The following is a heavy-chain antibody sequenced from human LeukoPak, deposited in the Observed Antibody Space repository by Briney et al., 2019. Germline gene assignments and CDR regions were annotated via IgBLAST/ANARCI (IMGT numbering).Heavy chain of an antibody. CDR3: TTEERTYYYYMDV. CDR1: GFTFSNVW. J-gene: IGHJ6*03. Sequence: PGGSLRLSCTASGFTFSNVWMSWVRQTPGKGLEWVGRIKRKSDGGTTEYAAPVKGRFTISRDDSKDTLYLQMNSLKTEDTAVYYCTTEERTYYYYMDVWGKGTTVTVSS. CDR2: IKRKSDGGTT. D-gene: IGHD6-25*01. V-gene: IGHV3-15*01.